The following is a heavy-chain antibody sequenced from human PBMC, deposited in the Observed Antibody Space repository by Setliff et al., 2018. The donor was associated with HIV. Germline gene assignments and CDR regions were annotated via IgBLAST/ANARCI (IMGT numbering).Heavy chain of an antibody. Sequence: KASETLSLTCTVSGDSVNDRSYFWGWIRQPPGKGLEWIGTLYYSGEIRYNPSLKSRVTISVDTSKNQFSLNLNSVTAADTAVYYCVRHVDSDTSGHPDWFDPWGQGTPVTVSS. CDR2: LYYSGEI. CDR3: VRHVDSDTSGHPDWFDP. J-gene: IGHJ5*02. CDR1: GDSVNDRSYF. D-gene: IGHD3-22*01. V-gene: IGHV4-39*01.